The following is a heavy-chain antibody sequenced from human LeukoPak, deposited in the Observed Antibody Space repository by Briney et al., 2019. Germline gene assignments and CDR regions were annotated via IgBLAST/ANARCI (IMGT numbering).Heavy chain of an antibody. D-gene: IGHD2-15*01. Sequence: GGSLRLSCEASGFTFSSYTMNWVRQAPGEGLDWVSSISSSSSYIYYADSVKGRFTISRDNAKNSLCLQMNSLRAEDTAVYYCTKGGGDSCCEWGQGTLVTVSS. V-gene: IGHV3-21*01. CDR1: GFTFSSYT. J-gene: IGHJ4*02. CDR2: ISSSSSYI. CDR3: TKGGGDSCCE.